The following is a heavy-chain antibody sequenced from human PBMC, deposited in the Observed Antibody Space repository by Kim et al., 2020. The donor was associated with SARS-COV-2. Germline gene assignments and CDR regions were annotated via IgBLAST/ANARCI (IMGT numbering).Heavy chain of an antibody. CDR3: ERDLIDYPYYGMDV. J-gene: IGHJ6*02. V-gene: IGHV3-7*03. Sequence: YVDAVKGRFTISRDNAKNSLYLQMNGLRAEDTAVYYWERDLIDYPYYGMDVWGQGTTVTVSS.